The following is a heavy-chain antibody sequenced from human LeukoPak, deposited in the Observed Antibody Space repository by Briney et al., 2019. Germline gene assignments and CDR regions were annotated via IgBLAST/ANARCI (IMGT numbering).Heavy chain of an antibody. Sequence: PSETLSLTCAVYGGSFSGYYWSWIRQPPGKGLEWIGEINHSGSTNYNPSLKSRVTISVDTSKNQFSLKLSSVTAADTAVYYCARAYCGGDCSSNWFDPWGQGTLVTVSS. CDR3: ARAYCGGDCSSNWFDP. D-gene: IGHD2-21*02. CDR1: GGSFSGYY. J-gene: IGHJ5*02. CDR2: INHSGST. V-gene: IGHV4-34*01.